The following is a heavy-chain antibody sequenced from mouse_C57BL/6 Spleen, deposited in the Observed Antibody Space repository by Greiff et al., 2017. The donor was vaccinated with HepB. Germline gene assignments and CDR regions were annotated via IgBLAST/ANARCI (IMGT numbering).Heavy chain of an antibody. V-gene: IGHV5-4*03. Sequence: DVMLVESGGGLVKPGGSLKLSCAASGFTFSSYAMSWVRQTPEKRLEWVATISDGGSYTYYPDNVKGRFTISRDNAKNNLYLQMSHLKSEETALYYCARSNWYFDVWGTGTTVTVSS. J-gene: IGHJ1*03. CDR2: ISDGGSYT. CDR3: ARSNWYFDV. CDR1: GFTFSSYA.